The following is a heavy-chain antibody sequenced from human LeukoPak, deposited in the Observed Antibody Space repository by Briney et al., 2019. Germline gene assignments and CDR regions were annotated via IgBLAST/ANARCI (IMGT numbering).Heavy chain of an antibody. CDR1: GVSFNNYY. CDR2: INHSGYT. D-gene: IGHD4-17*01. Sequence: PSETLSLTCAVPGVSFNNYYWSWVRQTPGKGLEWIGEINHSGYTNDSPSLKSRVTLSIDTSRKQFSLNLRSVTVADTGIYYCTRMTTGHDYWGQGTLVTVSS. CDR3: TRMTTGHDY. J-gene: IGHJ4*02. V-gene: IGHV4-34*01.